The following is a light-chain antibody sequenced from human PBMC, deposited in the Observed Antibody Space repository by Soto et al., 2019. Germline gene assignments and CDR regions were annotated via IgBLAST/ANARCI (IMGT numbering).Light chain of an antibody. CDR2: GAS. CDR1: QSVSSN. CDR3: QQRSNWPSIT. V-gene: IGKV3-11*01. Sequence: EIVLTPSPRNPYLSPGEKATLSLRASQSVSSNLACSQQKPGQDPRLLIYGASTRATGSPARFSGSGSGTEFTLTISSLQSEDFAVSYCQQRSNWPSITFDQGTRLEI. J-gene: IGKJ5*01.